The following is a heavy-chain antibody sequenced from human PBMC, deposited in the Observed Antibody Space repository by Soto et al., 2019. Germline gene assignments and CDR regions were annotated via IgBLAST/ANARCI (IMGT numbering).Heavy chain of an antibody. CDR2: IWYDGSNK. Sequence: GRSLRLSCAASGFTFSSYGMHWVRQAPGKGLEWVAVIWYDGSNKYYADSVKGRFTISRDNSKNTLYLQMNSLRAEDTAVYYCARVGGGTSSSGDAFDIWGQGTMVTVSS. J-gene: IGHJ3*02. D-gene: IGHD2-2*01. V-gene: IGHV3-33*01. CDR3: ARVGGGTSSSGDAFDI. CDR1: GFTFSSYG.